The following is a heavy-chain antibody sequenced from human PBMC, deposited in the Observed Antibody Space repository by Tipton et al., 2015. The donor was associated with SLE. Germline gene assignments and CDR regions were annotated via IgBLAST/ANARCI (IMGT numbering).Heavy chain of an antibody. CDR2: IYHSGNT. Sequence: TLSLTCTVSGGSISSYYWSWIRQPPGKGLEWIGSIYHSGNTYYNPSLKTRVTISIDTSKNQFSLKLTSVTAADSAVYFCARDREFLWYETVGDAFEHWGQGKMVTVSS. CDR1: GGSISSYY. V-gene: IGHV4-59*12. J-gene: IGHJ3*01. D-gene: IGHD6-13*01. CDR3: ARDREFLWYETVGDAFEH.